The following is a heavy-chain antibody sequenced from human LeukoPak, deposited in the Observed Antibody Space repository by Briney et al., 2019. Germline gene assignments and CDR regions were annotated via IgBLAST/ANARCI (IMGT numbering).Heavy chain of an antibody. Sequence: PGGSLRLSCAASGFTFSSYSMNWVRQAPGKGLEWVSSISSSSSYIYYADSVKGRFTISRDNAKNSLYLQMNSLRAEDTAVYYCARGKRGRYFDWLFLDYWGQGTLVTVSS. J-gene: IGHJ4*02. CDR1: GFTFSSYS. CDR3: ARGKRGRYFDWLFLDY. CDR2: ISSSSSYI. V-gene: IGHV3-21*01. D-gene: IGHD3-9*01.